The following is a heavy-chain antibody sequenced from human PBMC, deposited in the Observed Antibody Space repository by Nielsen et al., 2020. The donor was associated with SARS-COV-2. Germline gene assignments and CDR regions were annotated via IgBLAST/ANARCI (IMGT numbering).Heavy chain of an antibody. Sequence: SVKVSCKASGGTFSSYAISWVRQAPGQGLEWMGGIIPIFGTANYAQKFQGRVTITADESTSTAYMELSSLRSEDTAVYYCADNVRDCTNGVCDYYYYYMDVWGKGTTVTVSS. CDR2: IIPIFGTA. V-gene: IGHV1-69*13. CDR3: ADNVRDCTNGVCDYYYYYMDV. J-gene: IGHJ6*03. D-gene: IGHD2-8*01. CDR1: GGTFSSYA.